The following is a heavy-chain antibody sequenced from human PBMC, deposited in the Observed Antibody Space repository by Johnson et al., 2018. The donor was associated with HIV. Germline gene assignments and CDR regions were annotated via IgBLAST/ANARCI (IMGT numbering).Heavy chain of an antibody. J-gene: IGHJ3*02. V-gene: IGHV3-66*01. Sequence: VQLVESGGGLVKPGGSLRLSCAASGFTVSGTYMSWVRQAPGKGLEWVSVIYSGGSTQYADFVKGRFSISRDTSKNTVYLQMNSLRVEDTALYYCAKMSRGRQDAFDIWGQGTMVTVSS. CDR1: GFTVSGTY. CDR3: AKMSRGRQDAFDI. CDR2: IYSGGST. D-gene: IGHD3-16*01.